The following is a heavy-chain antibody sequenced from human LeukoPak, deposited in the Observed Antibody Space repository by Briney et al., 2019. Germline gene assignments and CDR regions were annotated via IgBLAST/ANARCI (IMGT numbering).Heavy chain of an antibody. CDR3: ARYYSSGGYYYYMDV. J-gene: IGHJ6*03. Sequence: ASVKVSCKASGGTFSSYAISWVRQAPGQGLEWMGGIIPIFGTANYAQKFQGRVTITADESTSTAYMELSSLRSEDTAVYYCARYYSSGGYYYYMDVWGKGTTVTISS. D-gene: IGHD3-10*01. CDR1: GGTFSSYA. CDR2: IIPIFGTA. V-gene: IGHV1-69*13.